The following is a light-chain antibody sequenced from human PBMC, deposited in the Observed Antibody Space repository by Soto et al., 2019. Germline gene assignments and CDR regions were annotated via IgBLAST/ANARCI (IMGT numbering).Light chain of an antibody. CDR1: SSDVGGYNY. Sequence: QSALTQPASVSGSPGQSITISCTGTSSDVGGYNYVSWYQQHPGQAPKLMIYDVSNRPSGVSNRFSGSKSGNTASLTISGIQAEDEADYYCSSYTSSREDVFGTGTKLTVL. V-gene: IGLV2-14*01. CDR2: DVS. CDR3: SSYTSSREDV. J-gene: IGLJ1*01.